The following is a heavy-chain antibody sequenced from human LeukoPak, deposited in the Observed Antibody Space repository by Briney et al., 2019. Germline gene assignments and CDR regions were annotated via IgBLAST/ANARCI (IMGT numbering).Heavy chain of an antibody. V-gene: IGHV4-34*01. J-gene: IGHJ4*02. Sequence: PSETLSLTCAVYGGSFSGYYWCWVRQPPGKGLEWIGEINHSGSTNYNPSLKSRVTISVDTSKNQFSLKLSSVTAADTAVYYCERDGNYDFGSGYYTGYDYWGQGTLVTVSS. CDR2: INHSGST. D-gene: IGHD3-3*01. CDR1: GGSFSGYY. CDR3: ERDGNYDFGSGYYTGYDY.